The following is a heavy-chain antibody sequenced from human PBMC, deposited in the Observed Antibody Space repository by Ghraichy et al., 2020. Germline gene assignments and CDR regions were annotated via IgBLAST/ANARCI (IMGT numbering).Heavy chain of an antibody. V-gene: IGHV3-23*01. CDR3: GKGITAMFYYYGLDV. CDR1: GFTFNNYS. J-gene: IGHJ6*02. D-gene: IGHD5-18*01. Sequence: GGSLRLSCAASGFTFNNYSMNWVRQAPGKGLEWVSTINGGGGSTFYADSVKDRFTISRDNSKNTLYLEMTTLRAEDTAKYYCGKGITAMFYYYGLDVWGQGNTDTVAS. CDR2: INGGGGST.